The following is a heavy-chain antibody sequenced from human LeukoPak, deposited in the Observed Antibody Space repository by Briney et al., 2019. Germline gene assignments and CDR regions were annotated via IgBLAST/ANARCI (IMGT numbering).Heavy chain of an antibody. CDR2: IYYTGST. Sequence: SETLSLTCTVSGGSISSSSYYWGWIRQPPGKGLEWIGSIYYTGSTYYNPSLKSRVTISVYTSKTQFSLKLSSVTAADTAVYYCARHTYCSGISCLLYYFDYWGQGTLVTVSS. J-gene: IGHJ4*02. V-gene: IGHV4-39*01. CDR3: ARHTYCSGISCLLYYFDY. D-gene: IGHD2-15*01. CDR1: GGSISSSSYY.